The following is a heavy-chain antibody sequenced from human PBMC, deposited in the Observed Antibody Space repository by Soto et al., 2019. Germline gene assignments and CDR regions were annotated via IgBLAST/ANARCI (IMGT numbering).Heavy chain of an antibody. D-gene: IGHD3-22*01. J-gene: IGHJ6*02. CDR1: GFTFSSYA. CDR3: AKVMFDPGYYDSSGYYYVAGMDV. V-gene: IGHV3-23*01. CDR2: ISGSGGST. Sequence: PGGSLRLSCAASGFTFSSYAMSWVRQAPGKGLEWVSAISGSGGSTYYADSVKGRFTISRDNSKSTLYLQMNSLRAEDTAVYYCAKVMFDPGYYDSSGYYYVAGMDVWGQGTTVTVSS.